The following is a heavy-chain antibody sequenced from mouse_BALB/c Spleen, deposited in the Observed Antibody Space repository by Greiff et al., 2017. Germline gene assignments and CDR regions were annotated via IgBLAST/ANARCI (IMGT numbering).Heavy chain of an antibody. Sequence: VQLQQSGPELVKPGASVKISCKASGYTFTDYNMHWVKQSHGKSLEWIGYIYPYNGGTGYNQKFKSKATLTVDNSSSTAYMELRSLTSEDSAVYYCARENYGNYGGFAYWGQGTLVTVSA. V-gene: IGHV1S29*02. D-gene: IGHD2-1*01. CDR2: IYPYNGGT. J-gene: IGHJ3*01. CDR1: GYTFTDYN. CDR3: ARENYGNYGGFAY.